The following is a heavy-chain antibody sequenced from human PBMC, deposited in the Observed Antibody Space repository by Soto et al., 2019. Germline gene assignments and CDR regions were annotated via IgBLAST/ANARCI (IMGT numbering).Heavy chain of an antibody. J-gene: IGHJ6*02. CDR3: ARRLWFGELLAPGYYYGMDV. D-gene: IGHD3-10*01. V-gene: IGHV3-21*01. CDR2: ISSSSSYI. CDR1: GFTFISYS. Sequence: PGGSLRLSCAASGFTFISYSMNWVRQAPGKGLEWVSSISSSSSYIYYADSVKGRFTISRDNAKNSLYLQMNSLRAEDTAVYYCARRLWFGELLAPGYYYGMDVWGQGTTVTVSS.